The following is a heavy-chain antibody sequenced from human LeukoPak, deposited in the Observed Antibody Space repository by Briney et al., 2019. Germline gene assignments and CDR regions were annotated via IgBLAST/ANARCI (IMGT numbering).Heavy chain of an antibody. CDR1: GYTFTSYG. D-gene: IGHD6-13*01. Sequence: ASVKVSCKASGYTFTSYGISWVRQAPGQGLERMGWISAYNGNTNYAQKLQGRVTMTTDTSTSTAYMELRSLRSDDTAVYYCARDRNGYSSSWYGNYFDYWGQGTLVTVSS. V-gene: IGHV1-18*01. CDR3: ARDRNGYSSSWYGNYFDY. CDR2: ISAYNGNT. J-gene: IGHJ4*02.